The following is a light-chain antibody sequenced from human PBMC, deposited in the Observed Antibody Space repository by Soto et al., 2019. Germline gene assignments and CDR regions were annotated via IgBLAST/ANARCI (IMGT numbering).Light chain of an antibody. Sequence: DIQMTQSPSTLSASVGDRVTITCRASQSVRSWLAWYQQKPGRAPKFLIYDASSLESGVPSRFSGSGSGTEFTLTISSLQPEDFATYYCQQLDSYPLTFGGGTKVDIK. CDR3: QQLDSYPLT. CDR1: QSVRSW. CDR2: DAS. V-gene: IGKV1-5*01. J-gene: IGKJ4*01.